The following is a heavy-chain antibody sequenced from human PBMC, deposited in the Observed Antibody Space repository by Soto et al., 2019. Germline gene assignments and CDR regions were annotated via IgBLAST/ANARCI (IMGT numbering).Heavy chain of an antibody. D-gene: IGHD3-22*01. CDR1: GFTFTSSA. V-gene: IGHV1-58*01. CDR3: AAASPPLSSSGYDATFDY. Sequence: GASVKVSCKASGFTFTSSAVQWVRQARGQRLERIGWIVVGSGNTNYAQKFQERVTITRDMSTSTAYMELSSLRSEDTAVYYCAAASPPLSSSGYDATFDYWGKGTLVTVSS. CDR2: IVVGSGNT. J-gene: IGHJ4*02.